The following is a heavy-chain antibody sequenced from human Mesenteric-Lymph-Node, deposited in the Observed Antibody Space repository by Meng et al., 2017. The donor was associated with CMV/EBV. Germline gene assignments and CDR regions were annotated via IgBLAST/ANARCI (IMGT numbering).Heavy chain of an antibody. Sequence: SETLSLTCTVSGGSISSSSYYWGWIRPPPGKGLEWIGSIYYSGSTYYNPSLKSRVTISVDTSKNQFSLKLSSVTAADTAVYFCARGTYQLLWDWFDPWGQGTMVTVSS. CDR3: ARGTYQLLWDWFDP. CDR1: GGSISSSSYY. J-gene: IGHJ5*02. V-gene: IGHV4-39*07. CDR2: IYYSGST. D-gene: IGHD2-2*01.